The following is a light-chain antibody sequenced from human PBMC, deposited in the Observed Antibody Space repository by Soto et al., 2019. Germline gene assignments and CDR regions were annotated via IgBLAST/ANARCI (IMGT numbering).Light chain of an antibody. CDR3: LQYQSYWT. J-gene: IGKJ1*01. V-gene: IGKV1-5*03. CDR1: QSISRQ. CDR2: QAS. Sequence: DIRMTQSPSTLSASVGDRVSITCRASQSISRQLAWYQQKPGKAPNLLIYQASNLETGVPSRFTGSGFGTEFTLTISSLQPDDLATYYCLQYQSYWTFGQGTKVEVK.